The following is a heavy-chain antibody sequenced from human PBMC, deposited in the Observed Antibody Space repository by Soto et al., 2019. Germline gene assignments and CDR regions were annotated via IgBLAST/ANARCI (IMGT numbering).Heavy chain of an antibody. CDR1: GFTFGDHF. CDR3: ARDRLPSSYKGMNV. CDR2: ISGNGDTI. Sequence: QVQLVESGGDLVKPGGSLRLSRATSGFTFGDHFMSWVRQAPGKGLEWLSYISGNGDTIYYADSVRGRFTISRDNAKNSLYLHMNSLRAEDTAVYYCARDRLPSSYKGMNVWGQGTTVIVSS. D-gene: IGHD2-21*02. V-gene: IGHV3-11*01. J-gene: IGHJ6*02.